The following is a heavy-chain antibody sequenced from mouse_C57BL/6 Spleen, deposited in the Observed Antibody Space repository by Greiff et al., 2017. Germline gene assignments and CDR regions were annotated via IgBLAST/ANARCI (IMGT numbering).Heavy chain of an antibody. CDR1: GYTFTSYW. CDR2: IDPSDSEP. Sequence: QVQLQQPGAELVRPGSSVKLSCKASGYTFTSYWMHWVKQRPIQGLEWIGNIDPSDSEPHYNQQFKDKATLPVDKSSSTAYMQLSSLTSEDSAVYYWARGDDDDWYFDVWGTGTTVTVSS. V-gene: IGHV1-52*01. D-gene: IGHD2-4*01. CDR3: ARGDDDDWYFDV. J-gene: IGHJ1*03.